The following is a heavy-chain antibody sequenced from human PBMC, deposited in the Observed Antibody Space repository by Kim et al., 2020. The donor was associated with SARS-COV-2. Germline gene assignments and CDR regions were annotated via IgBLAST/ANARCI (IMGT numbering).Heavy chain of an antibody. Sequence: GGSLRLSCAASGFTFSSYSMNWVRQAPGKGLEWVSSISSSSSYIYYADSVKGRFTISRDNAKNSLYLQMNSLRAEDTAVYYCARDRWDIVLMVYLPNFDYWGHGTLVTVSS. D-gene: IGHD2-8*01. J-gene: IGHJ4*01. CDR3: ARDRWDIVLMVYLPNFDY. V-gene: IGHV3-21*01. CDR1: GFTFSSYS. CDR2: ISSSSSYI.